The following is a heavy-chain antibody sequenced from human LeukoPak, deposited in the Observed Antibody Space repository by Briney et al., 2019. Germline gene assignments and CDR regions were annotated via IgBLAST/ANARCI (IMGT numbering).Heavy chain of an antibody. V-gene: IGHV3-48*03. D-gene: IGHD3-10*02. CDR1: GFTFSSYE. Sequence: GGSLRLSCAASGFTFSSYEMNWVRQAPGKGLEWVSFIYSGGKTHSSDSVKGRFTISRDNAKNSLYLQMNSLRAEDTAVYYCAELGITMIGGVWGKGTTVTISS. J-gene: IGHJ6*04. CDR3: AELGITMIGGV. CDR2: IYSGGKT.